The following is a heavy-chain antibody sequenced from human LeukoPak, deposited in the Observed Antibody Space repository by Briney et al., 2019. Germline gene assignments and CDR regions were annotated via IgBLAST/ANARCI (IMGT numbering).Heavy chain of an antibody. CDR3: ARDYFGSSSLGSGMDV. J-gene: IGHJ6*02. D-gene: IGHD6-6*01. Sequence: GGSLRLSCAASGFTFSSYSMNWVRQAPGKGLEWVSSISSSSSYIYYADSVKGRFTISRDNAKNSLYLQMNSLRAEDTAVYYCARDYFGSSSLGSGMDVWGQGTTVTVSS. CDR2: ISSSSSYI. V-gene: IGHV3-21*01. CDR1: GFTFSSYS.